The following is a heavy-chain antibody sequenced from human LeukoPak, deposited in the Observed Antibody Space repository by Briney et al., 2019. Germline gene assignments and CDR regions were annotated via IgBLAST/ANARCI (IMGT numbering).Heavy chain of an antibody. J-gene: IGHJ3*02. CDR2: IYYSGST. V-gene: IGHV4-59*01. Sequence: SETLSLTCTGSGCSISSYYWSWIRQPPGKGLEWIGYIYYSGSTNYNPSLKSRVTISVDTSKSQFSLKLSSVTAADTAVYYCARAGSSGPIRNDAFDIWGQGTMVTVSS. D-gene: IGHD3-22*01. CDR3: ARAGSSGPIRNDAFDI. CDR1: GCSISSYY.